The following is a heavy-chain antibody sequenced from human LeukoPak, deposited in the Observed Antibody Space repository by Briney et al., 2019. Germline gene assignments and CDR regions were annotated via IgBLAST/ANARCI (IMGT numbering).Heavy chain of an antibody. D-gene: IGHD5-18*01. V-gene: IGHV4-39*06. CDR1: GGSISSGAYY. CDR3: ARGKGYRNGWSNAGYYYYMDV. Sequence: SETLSLTCTVSGGSISSGAYYWGWIRQPPGKGLEWIGTIHYSGKTYYNPSLKSRITISIDTSKKQFALKLSSVTAADTAVYYCARGKGYRNGWSNAGYYYYMDVWGKGTTVTVSS. CDR2: IHYSGKT. J-gene: IGHJ6*03.